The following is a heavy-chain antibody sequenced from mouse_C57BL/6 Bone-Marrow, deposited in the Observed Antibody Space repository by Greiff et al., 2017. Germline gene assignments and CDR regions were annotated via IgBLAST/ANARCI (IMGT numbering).Heavy chain of an antibody. J-gene: IGHJ2*01. V-gene: IGHV1-69*01. CDR1: GYTFTSYW. CDR2: IDPSDSYT. Sequence: QVQLQQPGAELVMPGASVKLSCKASGYTFTSYWMHWVKQRPGQGLEWIGEIDPSDSYTNYNQKFKGKSTLTVDKSSCTAYMQLSSLTSEDSAVYYCASLIYYGFDYWGQGTTLTVSS. D-gene: IGHD2-1*01. CDR3: ASLIYYGFDY.